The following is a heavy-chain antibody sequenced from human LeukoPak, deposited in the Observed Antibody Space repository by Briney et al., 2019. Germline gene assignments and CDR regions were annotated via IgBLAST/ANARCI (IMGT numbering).Heavy chain of an antibody. J-gene: IGHJ6*02. CDR1: GYTFTSYG. Sequence: ASVKVSCTASGYTFTSYGISWVRQAPGQGLEWMGGIIPIFGTANYAQKFQGRVTITADESTSTAYMELSSLRSEDTAVYYCARGSGWYYYYYGMDVWGQGTTVTVSS. CDR2: IIPIFGTA. V-gene: IGHV1-69*13. D-gene: IGHD6-19*01. CDR3: ARGSGWYYYYYGMDV.